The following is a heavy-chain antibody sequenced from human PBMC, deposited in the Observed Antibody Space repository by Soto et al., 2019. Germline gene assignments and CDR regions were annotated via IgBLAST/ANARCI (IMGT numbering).Heavy chain of an antibody. J-gene: IGHJ6*02. Sequence: GSLRLSCAASGFTFSNYAISWVRQAPGKGLEWVSSISGSGGSTYYADSVKGRFTISRDNSKNTLYLQMNSLRAEDTAVYYCATYSGNYERYGVYYGMDVWGQGTTVTVSS. CDR1: GFTFSNYA. D-gene: IGHD1-26*01. CDR3: ATYSGNYERYGVYYGMDV. CDR2: ISGSGGST. V-gene: IGHV3-23*01.